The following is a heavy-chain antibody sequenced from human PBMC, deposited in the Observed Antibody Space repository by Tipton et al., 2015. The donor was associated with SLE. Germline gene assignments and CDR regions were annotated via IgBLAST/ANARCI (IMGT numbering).Heavy chain of an antibody. Sequence: TLSLTCDVSGFSLNTGFYWGWIRQPPGKGLQWIGSFFHMGSTFYNPSLRSRVTMSVDTSKKNFSLRLTSVTAADTAVYFCARHRSGEDWFDPWGLGTPVTVFS. D-gene: IGHD3-22*01. CDR1: GFSLNTGFY. CDR3: ARHRSGEDWFDP. V-gene: IGHV4-38-2*01. J-gene: IGHJ5*02. CDR2: FFHMGST.